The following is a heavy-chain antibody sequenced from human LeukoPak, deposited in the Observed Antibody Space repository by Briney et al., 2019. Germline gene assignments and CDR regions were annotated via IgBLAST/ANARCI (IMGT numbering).Heavy chain of an antibody. CDR3: ARERGSSGWYSEQDYYYYMDV. J-gene: IGHJ6*03. D-gene: IGHD6-19*01. V-gene: IGHV1-24*01. CDR2: FDPEDGET. Sequence: EASVKVSCKVSGYTLTELSMHWVRQAPGKGLEWMGGFDPEDGETIYAQKLQGRVTMTTDTSTSTAYMELRSLRSDDTAVYYCARERGSSGWYSEQDYYYYMDVWGKGTTVTVSS. CDR1: GYTLTELS.